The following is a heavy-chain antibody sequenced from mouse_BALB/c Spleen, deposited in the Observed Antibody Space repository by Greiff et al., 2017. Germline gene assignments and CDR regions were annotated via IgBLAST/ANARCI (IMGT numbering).Heavy chain of an antibody. CDR3: ARGNYGSSAWFAY. D-gene: IGHD1-1*01. CDR1: GFSLTSYG. CDR2: IWAGGST. V-gene: IGHV2-9*02. J-gene: IGHJ3*01. Sequence: VQGVESGPGLVAPSQSLSITCTVSGFSLTSYGVHWVRQPPGKGLEWLGVIWAGGSTNYNSALMSRLSISKDNSKSQVFLKMNSLQTDDTAMYYCARGNYGSSAWFAYWGQGTLVTVSA.